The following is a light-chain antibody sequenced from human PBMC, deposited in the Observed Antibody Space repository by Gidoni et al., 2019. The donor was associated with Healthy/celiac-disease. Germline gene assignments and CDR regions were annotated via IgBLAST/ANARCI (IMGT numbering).Light chain of an antibody. V-gene: IGKV1-39*01. CDR1: QSIISY. Sequence: DIQMTQSPSSLSASVGDRVTITCRASQSIISYLNWYQKKPGKAPKLMIYAASSLQSGVPSRFSGSGAGKDFTLIISSLQHEDFANYYCQQSYSPITFGQGTRVEIK. CDR3: QQSYSPIT. CDR2: AAS. J-gene: IGKJ5*01.